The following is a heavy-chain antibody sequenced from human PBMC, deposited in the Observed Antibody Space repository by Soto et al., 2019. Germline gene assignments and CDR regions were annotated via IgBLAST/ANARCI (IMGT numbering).Heavy chain of an antibody. CDR2: IYHSGSA. CDR1: GGSISSGGYS. Sequence: QLQLQESGSGLLKPSQTLSLTGAVSGGSISSGGYSWTWVRQPPGKGLEWIGYIYHSGSADYNPSLKSRVTISVDRSNNQFSLKPSSVTAADTAVYFCTRDSPSYYRGFDSWGQGALVTVSS. D-gene: IGHD3-10*01. V-gene: IGHV4-30-2*01. J-gene: IGHJ4*02. CDR3: TRDSPSYYRGFDS.